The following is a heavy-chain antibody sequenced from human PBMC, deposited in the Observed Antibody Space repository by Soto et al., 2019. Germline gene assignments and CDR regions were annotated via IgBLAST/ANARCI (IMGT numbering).Heavy chain of an antibody. V-gene: IGHV4-4*02. CDR1: GGSISGGEW. CDR3: TRNGGWNFDH. Sequence: SETLSLTGAIFGGSISGGEWWSWVRQPPGKALEWIGEIHHSGSTGYNPSLKSRVTISVDKSKNQFSLKLSSVTAADTAVYYCTRNGGWNFDHWGQGTLVTSPQ. D-gene: IGHD6-19*01. J-gene: IGHJ4*02. CDR2: IHHSGST.